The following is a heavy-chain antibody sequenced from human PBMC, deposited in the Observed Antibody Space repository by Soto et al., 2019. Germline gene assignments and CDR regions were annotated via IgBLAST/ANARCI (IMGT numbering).Heavy chain of an antibody. D-gene: IGHD2-2*01. CDR1: GFTFSSYA. V-gene: IGHV3-30-3*01. J-gene: IGHJ4*02. Sequence: GGSLRLSCAASGFTFSSYAMHWVRQAPGKGLEWVAVISYDGSNKYYADSVKGRFTISRDNSKNTLYLQMNSLRAEDTAVYYCARAPKYCSSTSCYAWSFDYWGQGTLVTVS. CDR2: ISYDGSNK. CDR3: ARAPKYCSSTSCYAWSFDY.